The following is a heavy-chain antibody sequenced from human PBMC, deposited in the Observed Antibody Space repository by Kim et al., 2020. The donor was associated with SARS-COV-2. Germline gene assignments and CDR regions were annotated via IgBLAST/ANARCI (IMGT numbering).Heavy chain of an antibody. V-gene: IGHV1-69*13. D-gene: IGHD6-13*01. CDR3: ARVIAAAGAPQVVHFDY. Sequence: SVKVSCKASGGTFSSYAISWVRQAPGQGLEWMGGIIPIFGTANYAQKFQGRVTITADESTSTAYMELSSLRSEDTAVYYCARVIAAAGAPQVVHFDYWGQGTLVTVSS. CDR2: IIPIFGTA. J-gene: IGHJ4*02. CDR1: GGTFSSYA.